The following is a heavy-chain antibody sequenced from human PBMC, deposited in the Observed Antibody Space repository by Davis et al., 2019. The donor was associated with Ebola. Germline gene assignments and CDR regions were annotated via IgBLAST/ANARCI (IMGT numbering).Heavy chain of an antibody. V-gene: IGHV1-2*02. CDR3: AREGGYCSGGSCRPWWFDP. D-gene: IGHD2-15*01. J-gene: IGHJ5*02. Sequence: ASVKVSCKASGYTFTGYYMHWVRQAPGQGLEWMGWINPNSGGTNYAQKFQGRVTMTRDTSISTAYMELSRLRSDDTAVYYCAREGGYCSGGSCRPWWFDPWGQGTLVTVSS. CDR2: INPNSGGT. CDR1: GYTFTGYY.